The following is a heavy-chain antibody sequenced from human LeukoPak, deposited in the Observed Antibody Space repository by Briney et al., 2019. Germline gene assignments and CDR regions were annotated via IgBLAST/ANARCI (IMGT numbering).Heavy chain of an antibody. CDR2: INHSGST. D-gene: IGHD2-2*01. V-gene: IGHV4-34*01. Sequence: PSETLSLTCAVYGGSFSGYYWSWIRQPPGKGLEWIGEINHSGSTNYNPSLKSRVTISVDTSKNQFSLKLSSVTAADTAVYYCARMRPKYCSSTSCAPLNYYYYYMDVWGKGTTVTVSS. J-gene: IGHJ6*03. CDR1: GGSFSGYY. CDR3: ARMRPKYCSSTSCAPLNYYYYYMDV.